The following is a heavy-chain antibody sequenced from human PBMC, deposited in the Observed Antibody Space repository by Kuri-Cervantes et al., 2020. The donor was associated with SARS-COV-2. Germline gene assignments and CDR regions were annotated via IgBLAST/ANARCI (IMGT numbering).Heavy chain of an antibody. CDR2: ISSNSSYI. J-gene: IGHJ4*02. CDR1: GFTFSSYE. Sequence: GGSLRLSCAASGFTFSSYEMNWVRQAPGKGLEWVSSISSNSSYIYYADSVKGRFTISRDNAKNSLYLQMNSLRAEDTAVYYCARLPGIAAAAPEGYYFDYWGQGTLVTVSS. CDR3: ARLPGIAAAAPEGYYFDY. V-gene: IGHV3-21*04. D-gene: IGHD6-13*01.